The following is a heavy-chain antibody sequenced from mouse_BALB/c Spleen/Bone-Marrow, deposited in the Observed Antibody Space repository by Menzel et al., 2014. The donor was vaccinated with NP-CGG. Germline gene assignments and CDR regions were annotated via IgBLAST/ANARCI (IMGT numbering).Heavy chain of an antibody. CDR1: GYTFTSYW. D-gene: IGHD1-1*01. Sequence: VKLQESGAELAKPGASVKMSCKASGYTFTSYWMHWVKQRPGQGLEWIGYINPSTGYTEYNQKFKDKATLTADKSSSTAYMQLSSLTSEDSAVYYCARPPCYYGSSYDAMDYWGQGTSVTVSS. CDR3: ARPPCYYGSSYDAMDY. J-gene: IGHJ4*01. CDR2: INPSTGYT. V-gene: IGHV1-7*01.